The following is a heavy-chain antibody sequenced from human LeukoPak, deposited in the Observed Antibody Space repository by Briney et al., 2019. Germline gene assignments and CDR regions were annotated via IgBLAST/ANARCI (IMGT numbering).Heavy chain of an antibody. CDR1: GDSVSSNSAA. D-gene: IGHD1-7*01. V-gene: IGHV6-1*01. CDR2: TYYRSKWYN. Sequence: SQTLSLTCAISGDSVSSNSAAWNWIRQSPSRGLEWLGRTYYRSKWYNDYAVSVKSRITINPDTSKNQFSLQLNSVTPEDTAVYYCVRTPHPFYNWNYVCWFDQWGQGTLVTVSS. CDR3: VRTPHPFYNWNYVCWFDQ. J-gene: IGHJ5*02.